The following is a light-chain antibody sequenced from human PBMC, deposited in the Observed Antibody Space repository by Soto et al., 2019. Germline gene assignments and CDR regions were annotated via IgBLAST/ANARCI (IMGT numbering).Light chain of an antibody. V-gene: IGLV2-8*01. J-gene: IGLJ1*01. Sequence: QSVLTQPPSASGSPVQSVTISCTGTSSDVGGYNYVSWYQQHPGKVPKLMVYEVNKRPSGVPDRFSGSKSGNTASLTVSGLQAEDEADYYCTSYAGGNNVFGTGTKLTVL. CDR3: TSYAGGNNV. CDR2: EVN. CDR1: SSDVGGYNY.